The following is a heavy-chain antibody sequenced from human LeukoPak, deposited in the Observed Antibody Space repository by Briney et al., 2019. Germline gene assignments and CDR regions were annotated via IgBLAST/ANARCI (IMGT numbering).Heavy chain of an antibody. V-gene: IGHV4-61*09. Sequence: PSETLSLTCTVSGGSISGGSYYWNWIRQPAGKGLEWLGNIFTRGTTNYNASLESRLTISLDTARNQFSLSLRSVTAADTAIYFCARSSLAVYFNYWGQGTLVTASS. J-gene: IGHJ4*02. CDR2: IFTRGTT. D-gene: IGHD6-19*01. CDR3: ARSSLAVYFNY. CDR1: GGSISGGSYY.